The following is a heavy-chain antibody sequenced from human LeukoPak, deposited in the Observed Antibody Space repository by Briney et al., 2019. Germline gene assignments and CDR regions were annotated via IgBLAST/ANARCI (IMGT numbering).Heavy chain of an antibody. J-gene: IGHJ4*02. CDR1: GFXFSGYW. Sequence: PGGSLRLSCAASGFXFSGYWMHWVRQAPGKGLVWVSRISTDGSSTSYADSVKGRFTISRDNAKNTLYLQMNSLRAEDTAVYYCARVYSSGYYFFDYWGQGTLVTVSS. CDR3: ARVYSSGYYFFDY. V-gene: IGHV3-74*01. CDR2: ISTDGSST. D-gene: IGHD6-19*01.